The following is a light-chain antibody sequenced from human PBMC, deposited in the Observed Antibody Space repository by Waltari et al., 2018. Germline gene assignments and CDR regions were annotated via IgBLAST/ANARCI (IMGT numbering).Light chain of an antibody. V-gene: IGLV2-23*02. Sequence: QSGLAQPASASGSPGQSITITCPGTSSDVGNYNLVSWYQQPPGKSPGLLIYEVTKRAPGISDRFSASKSGNTASLSISGLQAQEDEADYYCCSYVGLGTYVFGTGTKVTV. CDR1: SSDVGNYNL. CDR3: CSYVGLGTYV. J-gene: IGLJ1*01. CDR2: EVT.